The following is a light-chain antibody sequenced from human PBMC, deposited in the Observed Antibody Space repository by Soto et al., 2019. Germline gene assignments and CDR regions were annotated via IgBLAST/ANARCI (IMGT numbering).Light chain of an antibody. CDR3: QQYNNWPRT. CDR1: QSVSGY. CDR2: DAS. Sequence: EIVLTQSPGTLSLSPGERATLSCRASQSVSGYLAWYQQKPGQAPRLLIYDASKRATGIPARFSGSGSGTEFTLTISSLQSEDFAVYYCQQYNNWPRTFGQGTKVDIK. J-gene: IGKJ1*01. V-gene: IGKV3-15*01.